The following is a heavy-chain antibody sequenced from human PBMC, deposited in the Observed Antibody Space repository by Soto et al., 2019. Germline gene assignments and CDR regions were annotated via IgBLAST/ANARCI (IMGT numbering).Heavy chain of an antibody. CDR2: IIPILGIA. CDR3: ARVDYGDGAAFDI. CDR1: GGTFSSYT. D-gene: IGHD4-17*01. V-gene: IGHV1-69*02. J-gene: IGHJ3*02. Sequence: QVQLVQSGAEVKKPGSSVKVSCKASGGTFSSYTISWVRQAPGQGLEWMGRIIPILGIANYAQKFQGRVTITADNSTSTAYMELSSLRSEDTAVYYCARVDYGDGAAFDIWGQGTMVTVSS.